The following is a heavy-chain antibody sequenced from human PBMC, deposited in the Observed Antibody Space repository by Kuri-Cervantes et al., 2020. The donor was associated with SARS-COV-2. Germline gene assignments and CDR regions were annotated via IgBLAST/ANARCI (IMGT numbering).Heavy chain of an antibody. CDR3: ARDLGYDSSSGLDY. D-gene: IGHD3-22*01. Sequence: GSLRLSCTVSGGSISSYYWSWIRQPPGKGLEWIGEINHSGSTNYNPSLKSRVTISVDTSKNQFSLKLSSVTAADTAMYYCARDLGYDSSSGLDYWGQGTLVTVSS. CDR2: INHSGST. V-gene: IGHV4-34*01. CDR1: GGSISSYY. J-gene: IGHJ4*02.